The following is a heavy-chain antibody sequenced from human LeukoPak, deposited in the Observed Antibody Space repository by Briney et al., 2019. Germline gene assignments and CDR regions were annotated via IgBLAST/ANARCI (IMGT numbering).Heavy chain of an antibody. CDR3: AKDSGGSYYYYYGMDV. V-gene: IGHV3-9*01. D-gene: IGHD1-26*01. Sequence: GGSLRLSCAASAFTFSNAWMNWVRQAPGKGLEWVSGISWNSGSIGYADSVKGRFTISRDNAKNSLYLQMNSLRAEDTALYYCAKDSGGSYYYYYGMDVWGQGTTVTVSS. CDR1: AFTFSNAW. CDR2: ISWNSGSI. J-gene: IGHJ6*02.